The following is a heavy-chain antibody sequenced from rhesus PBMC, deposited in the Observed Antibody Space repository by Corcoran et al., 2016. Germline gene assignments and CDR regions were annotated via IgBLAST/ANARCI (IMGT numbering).Heavy chain of an antibody. V-gene: IGHV4-127*01. CDR1: GSSISSGYG. D-gene: IGHD6-31*01. CDR2: IGGSSGST. J-gene: IGHJ2*01. CDR3: ARARRGSGWYFDL. Sequence: VQLQESGPGLVKPSETLSLTCAVSGSSISSGYGWSWIRQPPGKGLGWIGYIGGSSGSTNYNPSLKSRVTISKDTAKNQFSLKLSSVTAADTAVYYCARARRGSGWYFDLWGPGTPITISS.